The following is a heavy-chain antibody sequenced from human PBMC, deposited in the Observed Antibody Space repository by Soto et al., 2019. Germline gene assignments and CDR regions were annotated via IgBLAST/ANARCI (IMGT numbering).Heavy chain of an antibody. CDR2: IYYSGST. Sequence: SETLSLTCTVSGGSISSYYWSWIRQPPGKGLEWIGYIYYSGSTNYNPSLKSRVTISVDTSKNQFSLKLSSVTAADTAVYYCARVGGYSYGYPFDYWGQGTLVTVS. CDR3: ARVGGYSYGYPFDY. D-gene: IGHD5-18*01. V-gene: IGHV4-59*01. CDR1: GGSISSYY. J-gene: IGHJ4*02.